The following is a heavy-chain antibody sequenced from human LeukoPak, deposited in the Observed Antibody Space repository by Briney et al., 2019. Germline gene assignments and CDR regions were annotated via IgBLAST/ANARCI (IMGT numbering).Heavy chain of an antibody. CDR3: ARVLGMYSGSYQAVDY. D-gene: IGHD1-26*01. V-gene: IGHV3-21*01. Sequence: SGGSLRLSCAASGFTFNTYNMNWVRQAPGKGLEWASSISSSSSSYIYYADSVKGRFTISRDNAKNSLYLQMNSLRAEDTAVYYCARVLGMYSGSYQAVDYWGQGTLVTVSS. CDR2: ISSSSSSYI. J-gene: IGHJ4*02. CDR1: GFTFNTYN.